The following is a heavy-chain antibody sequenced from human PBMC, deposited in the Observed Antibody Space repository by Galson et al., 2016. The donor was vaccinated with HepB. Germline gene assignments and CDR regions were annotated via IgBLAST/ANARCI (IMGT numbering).Heavy chain of an antibody. CDR3: VRDWGLFRGGSCCGDAFDI. J-gene: IGHJ3*02. CDR1: GFTLSSYW. V-gene: IGHV3-7*01. D-gene: IGHD2-15*01. CDR2: IKQDGIEK. Sequence: SLRLSCAASGFTLSSYWMTWVRQAPGKGLEWVANIKQDGIEKYHADSVRGRFTMSRDKTKDSLYMQMRDLRAEDTAVYYCVRDWGLFRGGSCCGDAFDIWGQGTMVTVSS.